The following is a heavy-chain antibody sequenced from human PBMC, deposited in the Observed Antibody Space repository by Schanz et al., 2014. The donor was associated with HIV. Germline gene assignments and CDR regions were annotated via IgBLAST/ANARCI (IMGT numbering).Heavy chain of an antibody. CDR1: GFSFSMYS. CDR3: AKDNGWPLASYYGMDV. Sequence: VQLLESGGGLVQPGGSLRLSCAASGFSFSMYSMDWVRQAPGKGLEWVAVISYDGSNKYYADSVKGRFTISRDNSKNTLYLQMNSRRAEDTALYYCAKDNGWPLASYYGMDVWGQGTTVTVSS. J-gene: IGHJ6*02. D-gene: IGHD6-19*01. V-gene: IGHV3-30*18. CDR2: ISYDGSNK.